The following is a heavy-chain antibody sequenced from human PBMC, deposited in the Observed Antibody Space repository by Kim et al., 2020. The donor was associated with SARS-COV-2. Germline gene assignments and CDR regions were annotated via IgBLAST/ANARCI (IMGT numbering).Heavy chain of an antibody. CDR3: AKASLQSADNFWGWFDS. CDR2: ISGNGGTT. Sequence: GGSLRLSCVASEFTVTNYAMSWVRQAPGKGLEWVSSISGNGGTTYYADSVRGRFTISRDNSKNTLYLQMSSLRAEDTAVYYCAKASLQSADNFWGWFDSWGQGTLVTVSS. J-gene: IGHJ5*01. D-gene: IGHD3-16*01. CDR1: EFTVTNYA. V-gene: IGHV3-23*01.